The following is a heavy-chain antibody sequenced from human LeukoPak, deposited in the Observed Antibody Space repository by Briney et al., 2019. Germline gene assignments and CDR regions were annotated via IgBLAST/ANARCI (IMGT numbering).Heavy chain of an antibody. Sequence: GESLKISCKGSGYGFTNYWIGWVRQMPGKGLELMGIIYPADSDTRYSPSFQGQVTISVDKSISTAYLQWSSLKASDTAMYYCAKLGAYSSSWYGFVDYWGQGTLVTVSS. CDR3: AKLGAYSSSWYGFVDY. CDR1: GYGFTNYW. V-gene: IGHV5-51*01. CDR2: IYPADSDT. J-gene: IGHJ4*02. D-gene: IGHD6-13*01.